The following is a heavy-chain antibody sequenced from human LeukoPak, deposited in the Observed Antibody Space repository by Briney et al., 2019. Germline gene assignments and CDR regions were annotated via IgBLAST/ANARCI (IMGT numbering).Heavy chain of an antibody. D-gene: IGHD2-2*01. CDR3: ARLIRDVKYCSSTSCPYDAFDI. CDR2: IYYSGST. V-gene: IGHV4-59*08. CDR1: GGAISSYY. Sequence: SETLSLTCTVSGGAISSYYWSWIRQPPGKGLEWIGYIYYSGSTNYYPSLKSRVTISVDTSKNQFSLKLSSVTAADTAVYYCARLIRDVKYCSSTSCPYDAFDIWGQGTMVTVSS. J-gene: IGHJ3*02.